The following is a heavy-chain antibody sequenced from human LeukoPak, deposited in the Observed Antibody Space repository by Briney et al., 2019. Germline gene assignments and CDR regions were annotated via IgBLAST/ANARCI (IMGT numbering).Heavy chain of an antibody. CDR3: ARDLKGSGRPGYDAFDI. D-gene: IGHD5-12*01. Sequence: SETLSLTCTVSGGSISSSSYYWGWIRQPPGKGLEWIGSIYYSGSTYYNPSLKSRVTISVDTSKNQFSLQLNSVTPEDTAVYYCARDLKGSGRPGYDAFDIWGQGTMVTVSS. CDR1: GGSISSSSYY. V-gene: IGHV4-39*07. J-gene: IGHJ3*02. CDR2: IYYSGST.